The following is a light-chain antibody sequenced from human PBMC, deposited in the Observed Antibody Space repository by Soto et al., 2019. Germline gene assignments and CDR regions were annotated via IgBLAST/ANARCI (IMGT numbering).Light chain of an antibody. V-gene: IGLV1-47*01. CDR1: SSNIGSNY. Sequence: QPVLTQPPSASGTPGQRVTISCSGSSSNIGSNYVYWYQQLPGTAPKLLIYRNNQRPSGVPDRFSGSKSGTSASRAISGLRSEDESDYYCAAWDDSLSGFYVFGTGTKVTVL. J-gene: IGLJ1*01. CDR3: AAWDDSLSGFYV. CDR2: RNN.